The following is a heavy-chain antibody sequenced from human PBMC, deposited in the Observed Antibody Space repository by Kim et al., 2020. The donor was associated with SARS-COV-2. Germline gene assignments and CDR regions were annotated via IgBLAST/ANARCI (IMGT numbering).Heavy chain of an antibody. D-gene: IGHD3-22*01. V-gene: IGHV3-21*01. J-gene: IGHJ4*02. CDR3: ARDQSYYYDSSGYVG. Sequence: DSVKGRFTISRDNAKNSLYLQMNSLRAEDTAVYYCARDQSYYYDSSGYVGWGQGTLVTVSS.